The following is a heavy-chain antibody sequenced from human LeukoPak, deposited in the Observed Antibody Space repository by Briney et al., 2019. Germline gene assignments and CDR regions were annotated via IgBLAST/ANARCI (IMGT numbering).Heavy chain of an antibody. J-gene: IGHJ4*02. D-gene: IGHD3-10*01. Sequence: PGGSLRLSCAASGFTFSSYWMSWVRQAPGKGLEWVANIKQDGSEKYYVDSVKGRSTISRDSAKNSLYLQTNSLRVEDTAVYYCARDIVSGSGSGGYFDYWGQGTLVTVSS. CDR2: IKQDGSEK. V-gene: IGHV3-7*01. CDR1: GFTFSSYW. CDR3: ARDIVSGSGSGGYFDY.